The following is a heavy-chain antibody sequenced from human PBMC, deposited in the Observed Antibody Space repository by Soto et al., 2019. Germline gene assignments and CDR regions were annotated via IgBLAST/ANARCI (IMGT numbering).Heavy chain of an antibody. CDR3: AVSYYCAKYQWNPGAFDP. CDR1: GFTFSSYA. V-gene: IGHV3-23*01. CDR2: ISGSGGST. D-gene: IGHD2-8*01. Sequence: GGSLRLSCAASGFTFSSYAMSWVRQAPGKGLEWVSAISGSGGSTYYADSVKGRFTISRDNSKNTLYLQMNSLRAEDTAVYYCAVSYYCAKYQWNPGAFDPWGPGTQVTVSS. J-gene: IGHJ5*02.